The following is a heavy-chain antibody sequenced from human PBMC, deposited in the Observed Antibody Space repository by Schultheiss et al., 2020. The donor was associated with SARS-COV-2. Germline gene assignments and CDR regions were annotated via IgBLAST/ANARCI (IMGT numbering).Heavy chain of an antibody. CDR3: TTDGSGSYYVYDY. D-gene: IGHD3-10*01. Sequence: GGSLRLSCAASGFTFSSYAMSWVRQAPGKGLEWVSTISSSGGSTYYADSVKGRFTISRDNSKNTLYLQMNSLRAEDTAVYYCTTDGSGSYYVYDYWGQGTLVTVSS. CDR1: GFTFSSYA. J-gene: IGHJ4*02. V-gene: IGHV3-23*01. CDR2: ISSSGGST.